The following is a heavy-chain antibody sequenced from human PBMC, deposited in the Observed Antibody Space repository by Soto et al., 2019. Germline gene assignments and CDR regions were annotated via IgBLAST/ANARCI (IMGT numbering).Heavy chain of an antibody. Sequence: EVQLLESGGGLVKPGGSLRLSCAASGFTFSSYGIPWVRQAPGKGLEWVSGLTGSTGTTHYADSVKGRFTISRDKSKNTVYLQMNSVRAEATAVDYCAKWSGLGDLWSQGSLVTVSS. CDR2: LTGSTGTT. V-gene: IGHV3-23*01. CDR1: GFTFSSYG. J-gene: IGHJ4*02. CDR3: AKWSGLGDL.